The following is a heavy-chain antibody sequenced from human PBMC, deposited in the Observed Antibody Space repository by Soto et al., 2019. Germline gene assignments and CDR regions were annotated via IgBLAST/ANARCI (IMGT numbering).Heavy chain of an antibody. CDR3: TPDRFSVSHD. Sequence: GGSLRLSCAASGFIFSNAWMNWVRQAPGKGLEWVGRIKSKTDGGTTDYAAPVKGRFTISRDDSKTTLYLQMNSLKSEDTAVYYSTPDRFSVSHDWGLGTLVTVSS. D-gene: IGHD3-3*01. J-gene: IGHJ4*02. CDR1: GFIFSNAW. V-gene: IGHV3-15*07. CDR2: IKSKTDGGTT.